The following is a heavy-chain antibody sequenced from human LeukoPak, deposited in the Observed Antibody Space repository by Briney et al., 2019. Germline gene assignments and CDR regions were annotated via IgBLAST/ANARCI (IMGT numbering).Heavy chain of an antibody. CDR3: AILTTVTTNYYYGMDV. V-gene: IGHV3-30-3*01. CDR1: GFTFSSYA. J-gene: IGHJ6*02. Sequence: PGGSLRLSCAASGFTFSSYAMHWVRQAPGKGLEWVAVISYDGSNKYYADSVKGRFTISRDNSKNTLYLQMNSLRAEDTAVYYCAILTTVTTNYYYGMDVWGQGTTVTVSS. D-gene: IGHD4-17*01. CDR2: ISYDGSNK.